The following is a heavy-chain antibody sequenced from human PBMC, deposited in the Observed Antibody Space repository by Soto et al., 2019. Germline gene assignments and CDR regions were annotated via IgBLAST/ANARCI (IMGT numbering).Heavy chain of an antibody. CDR3: ARLRWETENNWFDP. J-gene: IGHJ5*02. CDR2: IYHSGST. V-gene: IGHV4-4*02. D-gene: IGHD4-17*01. CDR1: GGSISSSNW. Sequence: PSETLSLTCAVSGGSISSSNWWSWVRQPPGKGLEWMGYIYHSGSTHYNPSLNSRLTISIDTSTNRFSLNLTSVTAADTAVYFCARLRWETENNWFDPWGQGALVTVSS.